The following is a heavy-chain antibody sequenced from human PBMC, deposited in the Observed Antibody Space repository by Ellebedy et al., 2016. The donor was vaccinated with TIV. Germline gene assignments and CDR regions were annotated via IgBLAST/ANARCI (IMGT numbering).Heavy chain of an antibody. J-gene: IGHJ4*02. V-gene: IGHV3-7*03. CDR2: IKQDGSEK. D-gene: IGHD1-1*01. CDR1: GFTFSSYW. CDR3: AGRAYNWNDGSLFDY. Sequence: GGSLRLSCAASGFTFSSYWMSWVRQAPGKGLEWVANIKQDGSEKYYVDSVKGLFTISRDNAKNSLYLQMNSLRAEDTAVYYCAGRAYNWNDGSLFDYWGQGTLVTVSS.